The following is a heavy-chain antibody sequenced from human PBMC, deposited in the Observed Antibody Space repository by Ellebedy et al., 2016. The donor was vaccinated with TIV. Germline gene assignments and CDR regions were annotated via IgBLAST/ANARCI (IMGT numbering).Heavy chain of an antibody. CDR3: ATLPYISTSSAY. V-gene: IGHV3-11*01. Sequence: GESLKISCAASGFTFSDYYMSWIRQAPGKGLEWVSYISSSGSTIYYADSVKGRFTISRDNAKNSLYLQMNSLRAEDTAVYYCATLPYISTSSAYWGQGTLVTVSS. CDR2: ISSSGSTI. J-gene: IGHJ4*02. D-gene: IGHD6-6*01. CDR1: GFTFSDYY.